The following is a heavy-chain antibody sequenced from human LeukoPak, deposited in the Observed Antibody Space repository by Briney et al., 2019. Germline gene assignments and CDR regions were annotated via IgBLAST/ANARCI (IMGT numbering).Heavy chain of an antibody. Sequence: SETLSLTCSVSGGSISRSGYCWGWIRQPPGKGLEWIGSICYSGSAYYNPSLKSRVVMSVDTSKNQFSMRLSSVTAADTAVYYCARHEHSDHDWRNYRYTSFDSWGQGTLVTVSS. CDR2: ICYSGSA. J-gene: IGHJ4*02. D-gene: IGHD3-16*02. V-gene: IGHV4-39*01. CDR1: GGSISRSGYC. CDR3: ARHEHSDHDWRNYRYTSFDS.